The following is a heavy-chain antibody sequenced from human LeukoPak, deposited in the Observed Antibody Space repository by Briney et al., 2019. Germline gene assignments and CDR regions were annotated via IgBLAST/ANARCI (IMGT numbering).Heavy chain of an antibody. CDR2: IYYSGST. D-gene: IGHD3-10*01. CDR3: ARLKMVRGVIITPPYNWFDP. Sequence: SETLSLTRTVSGGSISSYYWSWIRQPPGKGLEWIGYIYYSGSTNYNPSLKSRVTISVDTSKNQFSLKLSSVTAADTAVYYCARLKMVRGVIITPPYNWFDPWGQGTLVTVSS. V-gene: IGHV4-59*08. CDR1: GGSISSYY. J-gene: IGHJ5*02.